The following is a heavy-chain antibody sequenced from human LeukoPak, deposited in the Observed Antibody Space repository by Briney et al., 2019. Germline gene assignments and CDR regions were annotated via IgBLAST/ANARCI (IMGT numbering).Heavy chain of an antibody. D-gene: IGHD5-12*01. Sequence: PGGSLRLSCAASGFTVSSNYMSWVRQAPGKGLEWVSVIYSGGNTYYADSVKGRFTISRDNSKNTLYLQMNSLGAEDTAVYYCARNEATCYFDYWGQGTLVTVSS. V-gene: IGHV3-66*02. CDR3: ARNEATCYFDY. CDR1: GFTVSSNY. J-gene: IGHJ4*02. CDR2: IYSGGNT.